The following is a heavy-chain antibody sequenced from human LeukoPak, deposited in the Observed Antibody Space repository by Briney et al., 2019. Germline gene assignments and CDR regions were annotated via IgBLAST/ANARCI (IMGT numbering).Heavy chain of an antibody. CDR2: ISSSSSVT. CDR1: GFTFSSYS. D-gene: IGHD3-16*01. CDR3: ARDPQRGDSGFDL. Sequence: GGSLRLSCAASGFTFSSYSMNWVRQAPGKGLEWISYISSSSSVTYYADSVKGRFTISRDNAKSSLYLQMNSLRHEDTAVYYCARDPQRGDSGFDLWGQGTLVTVSS. J-gene: IGHJ4*02. V-gene: IGHV3-48*02.